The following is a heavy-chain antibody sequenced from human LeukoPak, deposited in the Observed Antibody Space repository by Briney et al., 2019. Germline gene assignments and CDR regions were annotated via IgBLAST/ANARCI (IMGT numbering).Heavy chain of an antibody. CDR3: ARSRDGYNWNFDY. CDR2: IYYSGST. Sequence: SETLSLTCTVSGGSISSYYWSWIRQPPGKGLEWIGYIYYSGSTNYNSSLKSRVTISVDTSKNQFSLKLSSVTAADTAVYYCARSRDGYNWNFDYWGQGTLVTVSS. CDR1: GGSISSYY. V-gene: IGHV4-59*08. J-gene: IGHJ4*02. D-gene: IGHD5-24*01.